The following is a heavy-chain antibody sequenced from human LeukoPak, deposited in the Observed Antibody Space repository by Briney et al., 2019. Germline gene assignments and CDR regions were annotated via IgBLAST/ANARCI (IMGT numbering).Heavy chain of an antibody. Sequence: GGSLRLSCAASGFSFSSYWMSWIRQAPGKGLEWVSYISSSGSTIYYADSVKGRFTISRDNAKNSLYLQMNSLRAEDTAVYYCVGSSGWYAFDYWGQGTLVTVSS. CDR1: GFSFSSYW. CDR2: ISSSGSTI. J-gene: IGHJ4*02. D-gene: IGHD6-19*01. CDR3: VGSSGWYAFDY. V-gene: IGHV3-11*01.